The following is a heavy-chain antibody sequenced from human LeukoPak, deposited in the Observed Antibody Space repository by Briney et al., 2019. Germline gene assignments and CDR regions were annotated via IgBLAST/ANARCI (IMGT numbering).Heavy chain of an antibody. J-gene: IGHJ4*02. CDR2: IYHSGST. CDR1: GYSISSGYW. D-gene: IGHD3-22*01. Sequence: SETLSLTCIVSGYSISSGYWWGWIRQSPGKGLEWIGSIYHSGSTYSNPSLKSRDTISVDTSKNQLSLRLRSVTAADTAVYYCAAMDDTMIAVITWGQGTLVTVSS. CDR3: AAMDDTMIAVIT. V-gene: IGHV4-38-2*02.